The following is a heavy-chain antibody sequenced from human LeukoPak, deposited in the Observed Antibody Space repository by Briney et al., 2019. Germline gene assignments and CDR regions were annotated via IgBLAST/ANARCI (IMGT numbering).Heavy chain of an antibody. Sequence: GGSLRLSCAASGFTFSSYAMSWVRQAPGKGLEWVSAISGSGGSTYYADSVKGRFTISRDNSKNTLYLQMNSLRAEDTAVYYCARAGDDFWSGYYVNWFDPWGQGTLVTVSS. CDR2: ISGSGGST. CDR3: ARAGDDFWSGYYVNWFDP. D-gene: IGHD3-3*01. V-gene: IGHV3-23*01. J-gene: IGHJ5*02. CDR1: GFTFSSYA.